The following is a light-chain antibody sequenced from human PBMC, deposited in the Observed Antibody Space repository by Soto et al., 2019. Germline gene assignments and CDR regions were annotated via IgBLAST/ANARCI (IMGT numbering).Light chain of an antibody. CDR3: MQALQTSIT. Sequence: DIVMTQSPLSLPVTPGDSASFSCRSSQSLLHNNGDNYLNWYLRKPGQSPQLLIFLGSNRASGVPDRFSGSGSGTDFTLKISRVEAEDVGVYYCMQALQTSITFGQGTRLEIK. J-gene: IGKJ5*01. CDR2: LGS. CDR1: QSLLHNNGDNY. V-gene: IGKV2-28*01.